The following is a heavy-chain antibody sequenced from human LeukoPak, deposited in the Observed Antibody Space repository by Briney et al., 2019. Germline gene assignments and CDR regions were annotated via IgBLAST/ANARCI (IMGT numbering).Heavy chain of an antibody. V-gene: IGHV3-9*01. CDR1: GFTFDDYA. CDR3: ARENSSSLDY. CDR2: ISWNSGSI. D-gene: IGHD6-13*01. J-gene: IGHJ4*02. Sequence: GRSLRLSFAASGFTFDDYAMHWVRQAPGKGLEWVSGISWNSGSIGYADSVKGRFTISRDNAKNTLYLQMNSLRAEDTAVYYCARENSSSLDYWGQGTLVTVSS.